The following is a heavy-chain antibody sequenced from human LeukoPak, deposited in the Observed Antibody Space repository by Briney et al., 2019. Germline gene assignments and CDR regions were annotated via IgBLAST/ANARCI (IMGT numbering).Heavy chain of an antibody. CDR3: ARDYYDFWSGKDIGGY. V-gene: IGHV3-21*01. J-gene: IGHJ4*02. CDR2: ISSSSSYI. D-gene: IGHD3-3*01. Sequence: GGSLRLSCAASGFTFSSYSMNWVRQAPGKGLEWVSSISSSSSYIYYADSVKGRFTISRDNAKNSLYLQMNSQRAEDTAVYYCARDYYDFWSGKDIGGYWGQGTLVTVSS. CDR1: GFTFSSYS.